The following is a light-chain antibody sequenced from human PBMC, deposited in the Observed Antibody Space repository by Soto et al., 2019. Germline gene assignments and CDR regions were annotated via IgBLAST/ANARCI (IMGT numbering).Light chain of an antibody. CDR2: SAS. Sequence: EIVLTQSPGTLSLSPGETATLSCRASETVDTSSLGWYQQKPGRAPSLLIYSASRRARGIPDRFSASGFATEFTLTISRLEPEDFAVYDCHQYGSSPLTCGGGTKVEI. CDR1: ETVDTSS. V-gene: IGKV3-20*01. J-gene: IGKJ4*01. CDR3: HQYGSSPLT.